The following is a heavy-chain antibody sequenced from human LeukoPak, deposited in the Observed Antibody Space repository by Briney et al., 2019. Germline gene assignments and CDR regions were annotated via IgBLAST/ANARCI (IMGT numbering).Heavy chain of an antibody. CDR2: ISYDGSNK. J-gene: IGHJ4*02. D-gene: IGHD3-3*01. Sequence: PGGSLRLSCAASGFTFSSYWMSWVRQAPGKGLEWVAVISYDGSNKYYADSVKGRFTISRDNSKNTLYLQMNSLRAEDTAVYYCARAPGGGYDFWSGYYSTELDYWGQGTLVTVSS. CDR1: GFTFSSYW. CDR3: ARAPGGGYDFWSGYYSTELDY. V-gene: IGHV3-30*03.